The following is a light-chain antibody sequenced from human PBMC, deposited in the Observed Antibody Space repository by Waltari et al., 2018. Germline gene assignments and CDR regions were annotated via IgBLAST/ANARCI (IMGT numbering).Light chain of an antibody. CDR1: QSVFYSSYNKND. V-gene: IGKV4-1*01. CDR2: WAS. J-gene: IGKJ2*01. Sequence: DIVMTQSPDSLSVSLGERATINYKSSQSVFYSSYNKNDLAWYQQKPGQPPKLLIYWASTRESGVPDRFSGSGSGTDFTLTISSLQAEDVAVYYCHQYYSIPYTFGQGTKLEI. CDR3: HQYYSIPYT.